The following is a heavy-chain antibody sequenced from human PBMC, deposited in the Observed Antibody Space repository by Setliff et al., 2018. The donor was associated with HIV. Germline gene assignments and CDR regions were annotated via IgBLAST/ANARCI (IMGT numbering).Heavy chain of an antibody. Sequence: SETLSLTCTVSGGSITSGHYYWGWIRQPPGKGLEWIGNILDGRVTFFNPSLRSRVTISVDASKNQFSLKLRSVTAADTAVYHCARPHSGRGGGAYFDPWGQGILVTVSS. CDR3: ARPHSGRGGGAYFDP. J-gene: IGHJ5*02. V-gene: IGHV4-39*01. CDR2: ILDGRVT. CDR1: GGSITSGHYY. D-gene: IGHD6-19*01.